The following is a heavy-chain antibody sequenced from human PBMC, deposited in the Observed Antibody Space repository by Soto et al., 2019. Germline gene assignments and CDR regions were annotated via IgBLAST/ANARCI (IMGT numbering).Heavy chain of an antibody. V-gene: IGHV4-59*11. CDR3: ARTNFITSNPFDC. D-gene: IGHD1-1*01. CDR2: VFYSGTT. CDR1: GGSFSSHY. J-gene: IGHJ4*02. Sequence: PSETLSLTCTVSGGSFSSHYWSWIRQPPGKGLEWMGYVFYSGTTSGRTYYNPSLKSRITISVDTSKNQFSLNLSSVTAADTAIYYCARTNFITSNPFDCWGQGTLVTVSS.